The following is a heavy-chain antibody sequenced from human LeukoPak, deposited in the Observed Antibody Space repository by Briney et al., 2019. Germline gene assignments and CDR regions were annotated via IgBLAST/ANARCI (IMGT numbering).Heavy chain of an antibody. CDR1: GYTFTSYG. V-gene: IGHV1-18*01. CDR3: ARDSRRGYSYGYDY. D-gene: IGHD5-18*01. CDR2: INTYNVNT. Sequence: EASVKVFCKTSGYTFTSYGVSWVRQAPGQGLEWMGWINTYNVNTNYAQKSQGRVTLTTDASTSTAYMELRSLRSDDTAVYHCARDSRRGYSYGYDYWGQGTLVTVSS. J-gene: IGHJ4*02.